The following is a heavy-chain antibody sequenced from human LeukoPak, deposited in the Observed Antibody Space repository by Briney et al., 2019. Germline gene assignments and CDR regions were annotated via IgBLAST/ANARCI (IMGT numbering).Heavy chain of an antibody. Sequence: SETLSLTCTVSGGSISSSSYYWGWIRQPPGKGLEWIGSIYYSGSTYYNPSLKSRVTISVDTSKNQFSLKLSSVTAADTAVYYCARLLKQWLYFDYWGQGTLVTVSS. D-gene: IGHD6-19*01. V-gene: IGHV4-39*01. CDR3: ARLLKQWLYFDY. CDR2: IYYSGST. J-gene: IGHJ4*02. CDR1: GGSISSSSYY.